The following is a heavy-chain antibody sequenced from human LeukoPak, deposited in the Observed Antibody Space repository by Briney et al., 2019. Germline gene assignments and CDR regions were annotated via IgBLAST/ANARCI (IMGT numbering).Heavy chain of an antibody. J-gene: IGHJ4*02. V-gene: IGHV3-23*01. D-gene: IGHD2-15*01. Sequence: GGSLRLSCAASGFTFSSYAMSWVRQAPGKGLEWVSAISGSGGSTYYADSVKGRFTISRDNAKNSLYLQMNSLRAEDTAVYYCARDQGYPDRQNDYWGQGTLVTVSS. CDR3: ARDQGYPDRQNDY. CDR1: GFTFSSYA. CDR2: ISGSGGST.